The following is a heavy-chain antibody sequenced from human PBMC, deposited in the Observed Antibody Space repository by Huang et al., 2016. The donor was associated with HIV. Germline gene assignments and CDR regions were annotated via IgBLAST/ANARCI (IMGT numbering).Heavy chain of an antibody. CDR3: ARVGNYADY. J-gene: IGHJ4*02. D-gene: IGHD3-22*01. Sequence: QVQLVQSGAAVKKPGASVKVSCKASGYNLTTYFIHWVRQAHGQGPEGMGRIDPSGGRTVYSQKFQGRITITRDTSTSTGYLELSSLRSDDTAFYYCARVGNYADYWGQGTLVTVSS. V-gene: IGHV1-46*01. CDR1: GYNLTTYF. CDR2: IDPSGGRT.